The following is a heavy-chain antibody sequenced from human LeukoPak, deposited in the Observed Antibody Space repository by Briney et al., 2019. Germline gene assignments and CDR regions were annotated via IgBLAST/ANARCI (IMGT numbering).Heavy chain of an antibody. CDR3: ARERYSKQVVTAILSYFDY. J-gene: IGHJ4*02. CDR2: IIPILGIA. V-gene: IGHV1-69*04. Sequence: SVKVSGKASGGTFSSYAISWVRQAPGQGLEWVGRIIPILGIANYAQKFQGRVTITADKSTSTAYMELSSLRSEDTAVYYCARERYSKQVVTAILSYFDYWGQGTLVTVSS. D-gene: IGHD2-21*02. CDR1: GGTFSSYA.